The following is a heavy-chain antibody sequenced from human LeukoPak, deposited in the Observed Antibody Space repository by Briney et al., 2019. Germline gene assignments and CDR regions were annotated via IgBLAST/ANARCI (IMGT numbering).Heavy chain of an antibody. V-gene: IGHV1-58*01. CDR1: GFTFTSSA. CDR3: AADLQYYDFWSGYSDVFDI. Sequence: ASVKFSCKASGFTFTSSAVQWVRQARGQRLEWIGWIVVGSGNANYAQKFQERVTITRDMSTSTAYMELSSLRSEDTAVYYCAADLQYYDFWSGYSDVFDIWGQGTMVTVSS. J-gene: IGHJ3*02. CDR2: IVVGSGNA. D-gene: IGHD3-3*01.